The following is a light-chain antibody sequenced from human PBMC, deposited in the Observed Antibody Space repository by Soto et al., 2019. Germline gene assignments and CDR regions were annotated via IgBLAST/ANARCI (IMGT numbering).Light chain of an antibody. CDR2: LEGSGTY. V-gene: IGLV4-60*03. CDR3: ETWDSKTPSP. CDR1: SGHSNNI. J-gene: IGLJ2*01. Sequence: QSVLTQSSSASASLGSSVKLTCTLDSGHSNNIIAWHQQQPGKAPRYLMKLEGSGTYTKGSGVPDRFSGSSSGADRYLTISNLQSEDEAVYHCETWDSKTPSPFGGGTQLTVL.